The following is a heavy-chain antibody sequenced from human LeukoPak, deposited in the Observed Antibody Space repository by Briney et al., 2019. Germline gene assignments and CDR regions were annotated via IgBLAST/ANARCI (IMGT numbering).Heavy chain of an antibody. CDR3: VSFYETY. CDR1: GNNW. V-gene: IGHV3-74*01. D-gene: IGHD2/OR15-2a*01. CDR2: INSDGSWT. Sequence: GGSLRLSCAASGNNWIHWVRQVPGKGLVWVSHINSDGSWTGYADSVKGRFTISKDNAKNTVYLQMNSLRAEDTAVYYCVSFYETYWGRGTLVTVSS. J-gene: IGHJ4*02.